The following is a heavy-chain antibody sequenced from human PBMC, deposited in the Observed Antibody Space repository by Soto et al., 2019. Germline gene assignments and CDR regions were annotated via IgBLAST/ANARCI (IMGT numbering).Heavy chain of an antibody. CDR2: ITASGGTT. V-gene: IGHV3-23*01. CDR1: GFSFTYYA. D-gene: IGHD1-26*01. Sequence: PGGSLRLSCEASGFSFTYYAMTWVRQAPGKGLEWVSGITASGGTTDYADSVKGRFTISRDNSKNTLFLQMKSLRAEDTAIYYSAKRSGSYFPREIDYWGQGTLVTVSS. CDR3: AKRSGSYFPREIDY. J-gene: IGHJ4*02.